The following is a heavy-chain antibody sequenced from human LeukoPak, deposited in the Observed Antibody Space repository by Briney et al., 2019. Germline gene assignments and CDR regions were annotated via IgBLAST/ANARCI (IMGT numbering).Heavy chain of an antibody. Sequence: PGGSLRLSCAASGFTFSSYAMSWVRQAPGKGLEWVSAISAGGGSTYYADSVKGRFSISRDNSKNTLYLQMNSLRAEDTAVYYCAKDRVGAYPDYFDYWGQGTLVTVS. CDR2: ISAGGGST. J-gene: IGHJ4*02. D-gene: IGHD1-26*01. V-gene: IGHV3-23*01. CDR3: AKDRVGAYPDYFDY. CDR1: GFTFSSYA.